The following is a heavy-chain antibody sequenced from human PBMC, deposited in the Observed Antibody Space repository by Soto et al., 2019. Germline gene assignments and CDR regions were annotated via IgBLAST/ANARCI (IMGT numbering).Heavy chain of an antibody. V-gene: IGHV4-39*01. D-gene: IGHD2-2*01. CDR2: FYYSVST. Sequence: QLQLQESGPGLVKPSETLSLTCTVSGGSISSGPYSWGWIRQPPGEGLEWIGTFYYSVSTYYNPSRESRVTISLDTSKSPFSLKVSSVTVADAAVYYCARLGGYCSSTTCYGYYGMDVWGQGTTVTVSS. J-gene: IGHJ6*02. CDR3: ARLGGYCSSTTCYGYYGMDV. CDR1: GGSISSGPYS.